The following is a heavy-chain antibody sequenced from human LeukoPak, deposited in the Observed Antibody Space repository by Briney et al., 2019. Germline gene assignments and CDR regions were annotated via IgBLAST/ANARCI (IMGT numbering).Heavy chain of an antibody. CDR3: ARDPEEDYYDSSGWHFDY. CDR2: INWNGGRK. J-gene: IGHJ4*02. V-gene: IGHV3-20*04. Sequence: GGSLRLSCAASGFTFENYGMTWVRQAPGKGLEWVSGINWNGGRKGYADSVKGRFTISRDNAKNSLYLQMNSLRAEDTAVYYCARDPEEDYYDSSGWHFDYWGQGTLVTVSS. CDR1: GFTFENYG. D-gene: IGHD3-22*01.